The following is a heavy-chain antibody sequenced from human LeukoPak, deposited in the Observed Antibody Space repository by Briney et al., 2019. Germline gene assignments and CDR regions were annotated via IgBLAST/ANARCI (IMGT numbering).Heavy chain of an antibody. D-gene: IGHD5-12*01. CDR3: ASLRLATYYMDV. CDR2: IIPIFGTA. V-gene: IGHV1-69*05. Sequence: PVKVSCKASGGTFSSYAISWVRQAPGQGLEWMGGIIPIFGTANYAQKFQGRVTITTDESTSTAYMELSSLRSEDTAVYYCASLRLATYYMDVWGKGTTVTVSS. CDR1: GGTFSSYA. J-gene: IGHJ6*03.